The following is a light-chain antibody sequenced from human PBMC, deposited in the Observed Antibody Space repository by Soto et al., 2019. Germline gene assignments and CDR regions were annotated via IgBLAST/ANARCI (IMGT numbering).Light chain of an antibody. Sequence: DIQMTQSPSSLSASVGDRVTITCRASQSISSYLNWYQQKPGKDPKLLIYAASSLQSGVPSRFSGSGSATDFTLTISSLQPEDFATYYCQQSYSTPYTFGQGNKLEIK. V-gene: IGKV1-39*01. J-gene: IGKJ2*01. CDR2: AAS. CDR3: QQSYSTPYT. CDR1: QSISSY.